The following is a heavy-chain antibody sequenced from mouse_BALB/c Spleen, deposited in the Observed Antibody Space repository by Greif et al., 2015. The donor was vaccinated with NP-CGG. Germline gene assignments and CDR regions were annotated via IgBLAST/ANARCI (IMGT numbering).Heavy chain of an antibody. CDR1: GFTFSSYT. J-gene: IGHJ3*01. Sequence: EVMLVESGGGLVQPGGSLKLSCAASGFTFSSYTMSWVRQTPEKRLEWVAYISNGGGSTYYPDTVKGRFTISRDNAKNPLYLQMSSLKSEDTAMYYCARHVYDYEGAWFAYWGQGTLVTVSA. D-gene: IGHD2-4*01. V-gene: IGHV5-12-2*01. CDR2: ISNGGGST. CDR3: ARHVYDYEGAWFAY.